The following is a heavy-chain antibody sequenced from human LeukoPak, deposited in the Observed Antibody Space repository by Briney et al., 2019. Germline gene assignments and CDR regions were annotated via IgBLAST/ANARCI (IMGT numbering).Heavy chain of an antibody. J-gene: IGHJ4*02. CDR3: ARQLGYCSSTSCYADKVDY. D-gene: IGHD2-2*01. CDR1: GGSISSSSYY. CDR2: IYYSGST. V-gene: IGHV4-39*01. Sequence: SETLSLTCTVSGGSISSSSYYWGWIRQPPGQGLEWIGSIYYSGSTYYNPSLKSRVTISVDTSKNQFSLKLSSVTAADTAVYYCARQLGYCSSTSCYADKVDYWGQGTLVAVSS.